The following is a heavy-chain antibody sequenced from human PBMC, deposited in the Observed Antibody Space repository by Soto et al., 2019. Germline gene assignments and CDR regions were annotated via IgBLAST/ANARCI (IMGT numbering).Heavy chain of an antibody. CDR2: MNPNSGNT. D-gene: IGHD3-9*01. J-gene: IGHJ6*02. V-gene: IGHV1-8*01. Sequence: ASVKVSCKASGYTFTSYDINWGRQATGQGLEGMGWMNPNSGNTGYAQKFQGRVTMARNTSISTAYIGLGSMRYEDTAVYYCTRVFDWQLGGFSYYYYGMDVWGQGTTVTVSS. CDR3: TRVFDWQLGGFSYYYYGMDV. CDR1: GYTFTSYD.